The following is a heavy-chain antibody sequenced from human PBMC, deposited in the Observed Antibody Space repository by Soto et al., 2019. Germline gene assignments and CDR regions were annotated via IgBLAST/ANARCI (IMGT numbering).Heavy chain of an antibody. V-gene: IGHV3-23*01. CDR1: GFTFSGYA. CDR3: AKELWFGEPRSYGVDV. J-gene: IGHJ6*02. CDR2: ISGHGGNT. D-gene: IGHD3-10*01. Sequence: GGSLRLSCAAYGFTFSGYAMRWVRQAPGKGLEWVSSISGHGGNTYYADSVKGRLTISRDNSKSTVFLQVHSLRADDTAVYYCAKELWFGEPRSYGVDVWGQGTTVTVSS.